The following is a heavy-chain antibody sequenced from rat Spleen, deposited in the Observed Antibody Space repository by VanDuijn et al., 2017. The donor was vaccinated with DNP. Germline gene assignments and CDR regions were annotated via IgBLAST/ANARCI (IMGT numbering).Heavy chain of an antibody. D-gene: IGHD1-1*01. Sequence: EVQLVESGGGLLQPGRSLKLSCTASGLTFSHYGMAWVRQAPTKGLEWVATITTGGSNTYYRDSVQVRFTVSRDNAKTTQYLQMDSLRSEDTATYYCVREDYYSGDWYFDFWGPGTMVTVSS. V-gene: IGHV5S13*01. CDR1: GLTFSHYG. CDR3: VREDYYSGDWYFDF. CDR2: ITTGGSNT. J-gene: IGHJ1*01.